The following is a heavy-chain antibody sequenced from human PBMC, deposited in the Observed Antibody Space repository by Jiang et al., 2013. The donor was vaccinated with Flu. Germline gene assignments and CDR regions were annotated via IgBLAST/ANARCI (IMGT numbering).Heavy chain of an antibody. D-gene: IGHD1-26*01. Sequence: GSGLVKPSQTLSLTCTLSGGSITSGNYYWSWIRQPAGRGPEWIGRIGRLSTSGTTNYNPSLKSRVTISVDASKNQFSLNLSSVTAVDTAVYYCARGGDWFGPWGQGTLVTVSS. CDR3: ARGGDWFGP. CDR2: IGRLSTSGTT. CDR1: GGSITSGNYY. J-gene: IGHJ5*02. V-gene: IGHV4-61*02.